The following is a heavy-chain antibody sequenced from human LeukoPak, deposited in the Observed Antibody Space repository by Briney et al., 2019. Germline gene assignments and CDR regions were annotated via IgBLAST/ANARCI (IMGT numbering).Heavy chain of an antibody. V-gene: IGHV4-39*01. CDR3: ATPYGDYAYAFDI. Sequence: SQTLSLTCSFSGGSISSSSYYWLWIRQPPGKGLEWIGSIYYSGSTYYNPSLTSRVTIPVDTSKNQFSLKLSSVTAADTAVYYCATPYGDYAYAFDIWGQGTMVTVSS. CDR1: GGSISSSSYY. J-gene: IGHJ3*02. CDR2: IYYSGST. D-gene: IGHD4-17*01.